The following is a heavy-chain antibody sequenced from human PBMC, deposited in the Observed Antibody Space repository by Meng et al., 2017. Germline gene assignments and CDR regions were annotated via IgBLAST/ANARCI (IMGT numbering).Heavy chain of an antibody. J-gene: IGHJ4*02. Sequence: SVKVSCKASGGTFSSYAISWLRQAPAQGLEWMGGIIPIFGTANYAQKFQGRVTITADESTSTAYMELSSRRSEDTAVYYCRANVDTALVPPSDFDYWGQGTLVTVSS. V-gene: IGHV1-69*13. CDR3: RANVDTALVPPSDFDY. D-gene: IGHD5-18*01. CDR2: IIPIFGTA. CDR1: GGTFSSYA.